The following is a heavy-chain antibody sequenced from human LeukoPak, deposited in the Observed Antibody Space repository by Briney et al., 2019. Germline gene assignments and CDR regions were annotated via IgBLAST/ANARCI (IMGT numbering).Heavy chain of an antibody. CDR3: ARGRSSGSPHLFDY. CDR1: GYTFTSYG. D-gene: IGHD1-26*01. CDR2: ISAYNGNT. V-gene: IGHV1-18*01. J-gene: IGHJ4*02. Sequence: EASVKVSCKASGYTFTSYGISWVRQAPGQGLEWMGWISAYNGNTNYAQKLQGRVTMTTDTSTSTAYTELRSLRSDDTAVYYCARGRSSGSPHLFDYWGQGTLVTVSS.